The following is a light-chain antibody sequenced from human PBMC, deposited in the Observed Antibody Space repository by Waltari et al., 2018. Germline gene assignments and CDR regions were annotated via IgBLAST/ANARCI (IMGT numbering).Light chain of an antibody. V-gene: IGLV3-25*03. CDR2: KDT. CDR3: QSADSSGTSLL. Sequence: SYDLTQPPSVSVSPGQTARITCSGHLLSNQLGYWYQQKPGQAPVLVIYKDTQRASGLPARFFGSSSVTTVTLTITAVQAEDEADYYYQSADSSGTSLLFGGGTKVTVL. J-gene: IGLJ3*02. CDR1: LLSNQL.